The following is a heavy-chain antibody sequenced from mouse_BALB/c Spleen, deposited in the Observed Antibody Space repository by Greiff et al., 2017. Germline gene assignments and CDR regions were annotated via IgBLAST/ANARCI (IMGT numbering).Heavy chain of an antibody. CDR3: ARHYGSSYDFAMDY. Sequence: EVKLQESGGGLVKPGGSLKLSCAASGFAFSSYDMSWVRQTPEKRLEWVAYISSGGGSTYYPDTVKGRFTISRDNAKNTLYLQMSSLKSEDTAMYYCARHYGSSYDFAMDYWGQGTSVTVSS. CDR1: GFAFSSYD. J-gene: IGHJ4*01. D-gene: IGHD1-1*01. V-gene: IGHV5-12-1*01. CDR2: ISSGGGST.